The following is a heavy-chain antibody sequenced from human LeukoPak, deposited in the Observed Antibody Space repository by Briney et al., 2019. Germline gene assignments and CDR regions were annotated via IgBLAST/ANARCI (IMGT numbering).Heavy chain of an antibody. CDR1: GYTFTSFG. V-gene: IGHV1-18*01. J-gene: IGHJ4*02. CDR3: ARASYDSSGYYPHSDY. CDR2: ISAYSGNT. Sequence: ASVKVSCKASGYTFTSFGLSWVRQVPGQGLEWMGWISAYSGNTNYAQKLQGRVTMTTDTSTSTAYMELRSLRSDDTAVYYCARASYDSSGYYPHSDYWGQGTLVTVSS. D-gene: IGHD3-22*01.